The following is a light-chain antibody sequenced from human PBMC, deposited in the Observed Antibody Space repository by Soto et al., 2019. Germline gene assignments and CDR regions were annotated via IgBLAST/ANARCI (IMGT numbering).Light chain of an antibody. CDR2: GNS. V-gene: IGLV1-40*01. Sequence: QSVLTQPPSVSGAPGQRVTISCTGSSSNIGAGYDVHWYQQLPGTAPKLLIYGNSNRPSGVPDRFSGSKSGTSASLAITGLQAEVEADYYCQSYDSSLSGFWVFGGGTQLTVL. CDR3: QSYDSSLSGFWV. CDR1: SSNIGAGYD. J-gene: IGLJ3*02.